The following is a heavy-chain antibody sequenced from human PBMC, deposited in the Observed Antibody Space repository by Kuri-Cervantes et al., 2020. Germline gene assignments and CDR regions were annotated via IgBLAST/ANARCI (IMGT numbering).Heavy chain of an antibody. V-gene: IGHV3-48*01. CDR2: ISSSSSTI. J-gene: IGHJ4*02. CDR3: ARDFSYYDSSGYGY. CDR1: GFTFSSYS. Sequence: GESLKISCAASGFTFSSYSMNWVRQAPGKGLEWVSYISSSSSTIYYADSVKGRFTISRDNAKNSLHLQMNSLRAEDTAVYYCARDFSYYDSSGYGYWGQGTLVTVSS. D-gene: IGHD3-22*01.